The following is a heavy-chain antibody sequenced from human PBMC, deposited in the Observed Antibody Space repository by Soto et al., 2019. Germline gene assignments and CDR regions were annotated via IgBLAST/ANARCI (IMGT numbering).Heavy chain of an antibody. J-gene: IGHJ6*03. CDR1: GFTFSSYA. D-gene: IGHD4-17*01. V-gene: IGHV3-23*01. CDR3: AKDKTVTTNYYYYMDV. Sequence: GGSLRLSCAASGFTFSSYAMSWVRQAPGKGLEWVSAISGSGGSTYYADSVKGRITISRDNSKNTLYQQMNSLRAEDTAVYYCAKDKTVTTNYYYYMDVWGKGTTVTVSS. CDR2: ISGSGGST.